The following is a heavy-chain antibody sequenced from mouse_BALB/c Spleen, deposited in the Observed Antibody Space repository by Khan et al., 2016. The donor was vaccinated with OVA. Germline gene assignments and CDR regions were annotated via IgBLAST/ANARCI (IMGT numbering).Heavy chain of an antibody. CDR2: INPTSGYT. CDR1: GYTFTSYW. J-gene: IGHJ2*01. Sequence: LXQSGAELAKPGASVKMSCKASGYTFTSYWMHWIKQRPGQGLEWIGYINPTSGYTDYNQKFKDKATLTADKSSSTAYMQLSSLPSDDSAVYYCARDRIDDWGQGTTLTVSS. V-gene: IGHV1-7*01. CDR3: ARDRIDD.